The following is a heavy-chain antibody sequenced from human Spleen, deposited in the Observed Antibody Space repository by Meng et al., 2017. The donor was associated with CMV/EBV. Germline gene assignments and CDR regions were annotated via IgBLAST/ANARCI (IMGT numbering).Heavy chain of an antibody. CDR2: IKEDGSEK. J-gene: IGHJ4*02. CDR3: ARGDSSSWYPHFDY. D-gene: IGHD6-13*01. Sequence: GESLKISCAASGFNFSSYWMSWVRQAPGKGLEWVATIKEDGSEKYYVDSVKGRFTISRDDAKNSLYLQMNSLRAEDTAVYYCARGDSSSWYPHFDYWGQGTLVTVSS. CDR1: GFNFSSYW. V-gene: IGHV3-7*01.